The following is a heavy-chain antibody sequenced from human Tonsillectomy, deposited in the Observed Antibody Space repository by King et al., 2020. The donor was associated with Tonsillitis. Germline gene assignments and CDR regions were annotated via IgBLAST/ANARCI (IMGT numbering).Heavy chain of an antibody. V-gene: IGHV1-8*01. D-gene: IGHD2-2*01. CDR2: MNPNSGNT. Sequence: QLVQSGAEVKKPGASVKVSCKASGYTFTSYDINWVRQASGQGLEWMGWMNPNSGNTGYAQKFQGRVTMTRNTSISTVYMELSSLRSEDTAGYYCARRQPAARVMDVWGQGTTVTVSS. CDR3: ARRQPAARVMDV. J-gene: IGHJ6*02. CDR1: GYTFTSYD.